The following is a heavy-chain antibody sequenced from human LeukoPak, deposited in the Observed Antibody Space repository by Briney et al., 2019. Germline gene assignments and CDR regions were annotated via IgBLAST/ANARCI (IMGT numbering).Heavy chain of an antibody. Sequence: GGSLRLSCAASGFTVSSNYMSWVRQAPGKGLEWVSVIYSGGSTYYADSVKGRFTISRDNSKNTLYLQMNSLRAEDTAVYYCAKDTRTISCLENWGQGTLVSVSS. CDR1: GFTVSSNY. CDR3: AKDTRTISCLEN. D-gene: IGHD3-3*01. J-gene: IGHJ4*02. CDR2: IYSGGST. V-gene: IGHV3-66*01.